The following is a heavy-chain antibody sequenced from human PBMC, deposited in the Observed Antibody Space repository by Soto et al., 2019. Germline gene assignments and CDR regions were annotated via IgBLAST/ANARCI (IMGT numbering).Heavy chain of an antibody. CDR2: IWFDGNKQ. V-gene: IGHV3-33*01. J-gene: IGHJ5*02. Sequence: GGSLRLSCAASGFTFGNYGMHWVRQAPGKGLEWVAVIWFDGNKQHYADSVKGRFTISRDNSKNTLYLQMNSLRAEDTAVYYCARDRGGNWFDPWGQGTLVTVSS. CDR3: ARDRGGNWFDP. D-gene: IGHD3-16*01. CDR1: GFTFGNYG.